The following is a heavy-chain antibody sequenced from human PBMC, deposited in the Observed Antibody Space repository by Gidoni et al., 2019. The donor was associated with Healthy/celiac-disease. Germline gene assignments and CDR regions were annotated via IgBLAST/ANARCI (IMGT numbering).Heavy chain of an antibody. CDR1: GGSISSYY. Sequence: QVQLQESGPGLVKPSETLSLTCTVSGGSISSYYWSWIRQPPGKGLEWIGYIYYSGSTNYNPSLKSRVTISVDTSKNQFSLKLSSVTAADTAVYYCARDPSGWYYFDYWGQGTLVTVSS. CDR3: ARDPSGWYYFDY. CDR2: IYYSGST. V-gene: IGHV4-59*01. D-gene: IGHD6-19*01. J-gene: IGHJ4*02.